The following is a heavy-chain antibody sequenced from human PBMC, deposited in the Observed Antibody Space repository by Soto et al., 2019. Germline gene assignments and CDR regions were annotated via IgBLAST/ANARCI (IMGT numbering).Heavy chain of an antibody. CDR2: IYHSGCT. V-gene: IGHV4-4*02. CDR3: ARGGDYYDSSGPLSV. Sequence: PSETLSLTCAVSGGSISSSNWWSWVRQPPGKGLEWIGEIYHSGCTNYNPSLKSRVTISVDKSKNQFSLKLSSVTAEDTAVYYCARGGDYYDSSGPLSVWGQGTLVTVSS. D-gene: IGHD3-22*01. J-gene: IGHJ4*02. CDR1: GGSISSSNW.